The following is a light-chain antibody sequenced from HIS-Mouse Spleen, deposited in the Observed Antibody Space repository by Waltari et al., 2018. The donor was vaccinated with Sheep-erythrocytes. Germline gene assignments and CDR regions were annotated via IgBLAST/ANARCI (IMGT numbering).Light chain of an antibody. V-gene: IGLV2-8*01. CDR2: EVS. CDR3: SSYAGSNNWV. Sequence: QSALTQPPSASWSPGQSLTISCTGTSSDVGGYNYVSWYQQHPGKAPKLMIYEVSKRPSGVPDRFSGSKSGHTASLTVSGLQAEDEADYYCSSYAGSNNWVFGGGTKLTVL. J-gene: IGLJ3*02. CDR1: SSDVGGYNY.